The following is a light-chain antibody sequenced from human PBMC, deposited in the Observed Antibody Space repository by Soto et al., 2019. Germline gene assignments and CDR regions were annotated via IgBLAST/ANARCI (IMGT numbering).Light chain of an antibody. Sequence: IVRTHSPATLSVSPWQRSTLSFSSSQSVSSNLAWYQQKPGQAPRLLIYDASTRATGIPARFSASGSGTEFTLTISSLQSDDFAVYICQQYNNWPPWTFGQGTKVDI. CDR1: QSVSSN. J-gene: IGKJ1*01. V-gene: IGKV3-15*01. CDR2: DAS. CDR3: QQYNNWPPWT.